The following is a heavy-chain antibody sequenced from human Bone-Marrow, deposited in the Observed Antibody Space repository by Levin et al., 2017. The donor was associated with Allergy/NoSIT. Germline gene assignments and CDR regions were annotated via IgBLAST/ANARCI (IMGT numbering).Heavy chain of an antibody. CDR1: GFSFSNYW. D-gene: IGHD2-2*02. CDR2: IKPDGSEK. CDR3: AREYPGGLDV. J-gene: IGHJ6*02. Sequence: GESLKISCAASGFSFSNYWMSWVRQAPGKGLEWVANIKPDGSEKYYVDSVKGRFTISRDNAKNSVYLQMNSLRAEDTAVYYCAREYPGGLDVWGQGTTVTVSS. V-gene: IGHV3-7*01.